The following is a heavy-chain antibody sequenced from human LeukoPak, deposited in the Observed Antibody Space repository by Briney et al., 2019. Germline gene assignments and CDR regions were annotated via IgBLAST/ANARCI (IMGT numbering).Heavy chain of an antibody. V-gene: IGHV4-59*12. CDR1: GGSIRSYY. J-gene: IGHJ4*02. Sequence: PSETPSLTCTVSGGSIRSYYWSWIRQPPGKGLEWIGSIYYIGSTKYNPSLKGRVTMSVDTSKNQFSLNLSSVTAADTAVYYCARGRGSSWYYFDYWGQGTLVTVSS. CDR3: ARGRGSSWYYFDY. CDR2: IYYIGST. D-gene: IGHD6-13*01.